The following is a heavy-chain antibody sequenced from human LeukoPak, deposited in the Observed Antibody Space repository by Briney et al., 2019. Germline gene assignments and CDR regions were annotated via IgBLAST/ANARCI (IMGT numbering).Heavy chain of an antibody. J-gene: IGHJ4*02. CDR3: TRVQPAALNYFDF. CDR1: GYSISSGYY. Sequence: SETLSLTCTVSGYSISSGYYWGWIRQPPGKGLEWIGNIYHSGSTYYNPSLKSRVTISVDTSKNQFSLKLDSVTAADTAVYYCTRVQPAALNYFDFWGQGTLVTVSS. CDR2: IYHSGST. V-gene: IGHV4-38-2*02. D-gene: IGHD2-2*01.